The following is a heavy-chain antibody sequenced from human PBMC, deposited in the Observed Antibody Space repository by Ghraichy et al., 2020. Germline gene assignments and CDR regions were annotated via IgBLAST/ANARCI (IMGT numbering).Heavy chain of an antibody. Sequence: LSLTCAASGFTFSSYYMNWVRQAPGKGLEWVSSISSSSSYISYADSLKGRFTISRDNAKNSLYLQMNSLRAEDTAVYYCVRADYTVNYDGLNWFDPWGQGTLLPVSS. V-gene: IGHV3-21*01. CDR3: VRADYTVNYDGLNWFDP. CDR2: ISSSSSYI. J-gene: IGHJ5*02. D-gene: IGHD1-7*01. CDR1: GFTFSSYY.